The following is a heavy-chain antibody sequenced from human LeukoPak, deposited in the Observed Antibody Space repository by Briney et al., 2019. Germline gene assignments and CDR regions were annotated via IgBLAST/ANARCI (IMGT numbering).Heavy chain of an antibody. CDR3: ARSNNWNYEENWFDP. CDR2: INPSGGST. D-gene: IGHD1-7*01. V-gene: IGHV1-46*01. J-gene: IGHJ5*02. CDR1: GYTFTSYY. Sequence: ASVKVSCKASGYTFTSYYMHWVRQAPGQGLGWMGIINPSGGSTSYAQKFQGRVTMTRDTSTSTVYMELSSLRSEDTAVYYCARSNNWNYEENWFDPWGQGTLVTVSS.